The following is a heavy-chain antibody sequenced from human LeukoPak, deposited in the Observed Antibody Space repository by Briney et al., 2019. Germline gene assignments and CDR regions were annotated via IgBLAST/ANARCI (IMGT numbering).Heavy chain of an antibody. CDR3: ARVTRKYVRAFEY. J-gene: IGHJ4*02. V-gene: IGHV4-34*01. CDR2: INHSGST. D-gene: IGHD3-16*01. CDR1: VGSFSGYY. Sequence: SETLSLTCALYVGSFSGYYWSWIRHPPGEGLECIGEINHSGSTNYNPSLKSRVTIPVDTSKNQSSLKLSSVAAADTSVYYCARVTRKYVRAFEYWGQGTLVTVAS.